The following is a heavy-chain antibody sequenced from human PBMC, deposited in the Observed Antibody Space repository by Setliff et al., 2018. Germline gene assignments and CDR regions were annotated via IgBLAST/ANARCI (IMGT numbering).Heavy chain of an antibody. CDR1: GYRFTSYW. Sequence: ESLKISCKGSGYRFTSYWIGWVRQMPGKGLEWMGIIYPGDSDTRYSPSFQGQVTMSADKSISTAYLQWSSLKASDTAMYFCARQRQDAFDIWGQGTMVTVSS. CDR2: IYPGDSDT. J-gene: IGHJ3*02. CDR3: ARQRQDAFDI. D-gene: IGHD6-25*01. V-gene: IGHV5-51*01.